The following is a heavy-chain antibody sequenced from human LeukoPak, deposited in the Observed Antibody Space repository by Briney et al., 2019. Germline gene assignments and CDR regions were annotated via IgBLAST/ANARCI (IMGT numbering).Heavy chain of an antibody. CDR3: ARGPAPMFYDSSGYYYQDY. V-gene: IGHV3-21*01. J-gene: IGHJ4*02. CDR2: ISSSSSYI. CDR1: GFTFSSYS. Sequence: GGSLRLSCAASGFTFSSYSMNWVRQAPGKGLEWVSSISSSSSYIYYADSVKGRFTISRDNAKNSLYLQMNSLRAEDTAVYYCARGPAPMFYDSSGYYYQDYWGQGTLVTVSS. D-gene: IGHD3-22*01.